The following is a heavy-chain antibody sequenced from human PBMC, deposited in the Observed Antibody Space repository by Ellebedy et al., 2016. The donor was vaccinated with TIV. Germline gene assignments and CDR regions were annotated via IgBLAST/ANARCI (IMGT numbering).Heavy chain of an antibody. CDR2: IYYSGSTDYSGST. Sequence: MPSETLSLTCTVFGGSISRSSYHWGWIRQPQGKGLEWIGNIYYSGSTDYSGSTYYNPSLKSRVTISVDTSKNQFSLKLSSVTAADTAVYYCARGYSGYDSYNWFDPWGQGTLVTVSS. CDR1: GGSISRSSYH. D-gene: IGHD5-12*01. V-gene: IGHV4-39*07. CDR3: ARGYSGYDSYNWFDP. J-gene: IGHJ5*02.